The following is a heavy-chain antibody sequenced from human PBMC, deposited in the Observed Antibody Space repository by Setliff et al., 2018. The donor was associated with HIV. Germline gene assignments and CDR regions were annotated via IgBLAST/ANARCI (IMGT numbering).Heavy chain of an antibody. J-gene: IGHJ4*02. D-gene: IGHD3-22*01. Sequence: SETLSLPCTVSGYSISSGYYWGWIRQPPGKGLEWIGSIYHSGSTYYNPSLKSRVTISVDTSKNQFSLKLSSVTAADTAVYYCARGNDYYDSSGYFPPDYWGQVTLVTVSS. CDR3: ARGNDYYDSSGYFPPDY. V-gene: IGHV4-38-2*02. CDR2: IYHSGST. CDR1: GYSISSGYY.